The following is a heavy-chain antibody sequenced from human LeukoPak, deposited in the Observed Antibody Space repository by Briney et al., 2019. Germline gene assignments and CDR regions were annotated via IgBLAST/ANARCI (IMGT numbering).Heavy chain of an antibody. CDR3: ARVGLNDYGSGTYADY. D-gene: IGHD3-10*01. J-gene: IGHJ4*02. CDR1: GFTFNDYY. V-gene: IGHV3-11*04. Sequence: PGGSLRLSCGASGFTFNDYYMTWIRQAPGKGVEWVSYISTHGSIIYYADSVKGRFTISRDNAKNSLYLQMNTLRAEDTAVYYCARVGLNDYGSGTYADYWGQGTLVTASS. CDR2: ISTHGSII.